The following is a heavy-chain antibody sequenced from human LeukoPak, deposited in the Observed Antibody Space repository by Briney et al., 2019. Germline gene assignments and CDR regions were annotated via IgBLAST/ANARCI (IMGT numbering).Heavy chain of an antibody. Sequence: SETLSLTCTVSGGSISSYYWSWIRQPPGKGLEWIGYIYYTGSTNYNPSLKSRVTISVDTSKNQFSLKLSSVTAADTAVYYCARVKEYYHDSSRYEGAFDIWGQGTMVTVSS. CDR2: IYYTGST. D-gene: IGHD3-22*01. J-gene: IGHJ3*02. V-gene: IGHV4-59*01. CDR1: GGSISSYY. CDR3: ARVKEYYHDSSRYEGAFDI.